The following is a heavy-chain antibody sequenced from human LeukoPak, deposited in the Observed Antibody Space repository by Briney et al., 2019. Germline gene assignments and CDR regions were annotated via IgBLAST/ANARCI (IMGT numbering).Heavy chain of an antibody. V-gene: IGHV3-53*01. CDR1: GFTVSSNY. CDR3: AREIVGTAGAFDI. Sequence: PGGSLRLSCAASGFTVSSNYMSWVRQASGKGLEWVSVIYSGGGTYYADSVKGRFTISRDNSKNTLYLQMNSLRAEDTAVYYCAREIVGTAGAFDIWGRGTMVTVSS. CDR2: IYSGGGT. J-gene: IGHJ3*02. D-gene: IGHD2-21*01.